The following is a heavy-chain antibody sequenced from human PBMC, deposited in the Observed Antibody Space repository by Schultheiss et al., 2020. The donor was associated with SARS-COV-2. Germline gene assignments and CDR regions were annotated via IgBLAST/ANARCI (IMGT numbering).Heavy chain of an antibody. CDR1: GFTFSSYA. CDR3: ARRGLSSDAFDI. Sequence: GGSLRLSCAASGFTFSSYAMHWVRQAPGKGLEWVSSISSSSSYIYYADSVKGRFTISRDNSKNTLYLQMNSLRAEDTAVYYCARRGLSSDAFDIWGHGTMVTVSS. J-gene: IGHJ3*02. D-gene: IGHD3/OR15-3a*01. CDR2: ISSSSSYI. V-gene: IGHV3-21*04.